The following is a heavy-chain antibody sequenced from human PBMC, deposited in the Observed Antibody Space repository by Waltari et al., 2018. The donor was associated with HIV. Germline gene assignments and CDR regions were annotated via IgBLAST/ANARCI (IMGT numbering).Heavy chain of an antibody. J-gene: IGHJ4*02. CDR3: ARASHYFVISTFGGVYYFDL. V-gene: IGHV3-74*03. CDR2: SKDGGSTK. D-gene: IGHD3-16*01. CDR1: GFSVRNHW. Sequence: QLVESGGGSIKTGGSLRLSCAASGFSVRNHWMDWVPQGPGKGLGGVAGSKDGGSTKKYPDVMYGRFVILRENARYTVYSQSNGLGVDDTAVYFCARASHYFVISTFGGVYYFDLWGRGTRVAVSS.